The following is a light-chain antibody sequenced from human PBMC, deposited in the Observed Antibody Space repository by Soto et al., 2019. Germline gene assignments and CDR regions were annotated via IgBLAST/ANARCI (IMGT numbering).Light chain of an antibody. J-gene: IGKJ1*01. CDR1: ESVSNN. CDR2: GAS. Sequence: EIVMTQSPATLSVSPGERATFSCRASESVSNNLAWYQQKAGQAPRLLIYGASTRATGIPARFSGSGSGTEFTLTISSLQSEDFAVYYCQQYSIWRTFGQGTKVDIK. CDR3: QQYSIWRT. V-gene: IGKV3-15*01.